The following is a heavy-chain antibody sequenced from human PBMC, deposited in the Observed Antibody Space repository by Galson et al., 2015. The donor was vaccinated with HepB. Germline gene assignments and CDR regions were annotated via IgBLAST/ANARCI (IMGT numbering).Heavy chain of an antibody. V-gene: IGHV3-21*05. CDR3: ARESWQVPRGPKYSSGWYGARDWYFDL. J-gene: IGHJ2*01. Sequence: SLRLSCAASGFTFSSYSMNWVRQAPGKGLEWVSYISISSSYTNYADSVKGRFTISRDNSKNSLYLQMNSLRAEDTAVYYCARESWQVPRGPKYSSGWYGARDWYFDLWVRGTLVTVSS. D-gene: IGHD6-19*01. CDR1: GFTFSSYS. CDR2: ISISSSYT.